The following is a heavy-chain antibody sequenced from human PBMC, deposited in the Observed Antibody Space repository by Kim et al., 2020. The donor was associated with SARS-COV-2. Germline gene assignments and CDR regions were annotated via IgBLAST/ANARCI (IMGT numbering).Heavy chain of an antibody. CDR1: GFTVSNNY. Sequence: GGSLRLSCAASGFTVSNNYMRWVRQAPGKGLEWVSLIYSAGSTYYADSVKGRFTISRDNSNNMLYLQMNSLRAEDTAVYYCARGGGAAAGSWGQETLVTVSS. J-gene: IGHJ4*02. CDR3: ARGGGAAAGS. D-gene: IGHD3-16*01. V-gene: IGHV3-66*01. CDR2: IYSAGST.